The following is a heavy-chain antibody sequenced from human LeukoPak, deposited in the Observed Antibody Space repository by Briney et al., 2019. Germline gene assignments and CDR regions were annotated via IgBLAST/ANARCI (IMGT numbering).Heavy chain of an antibody. V-gene: IGHV3-7*04. CDR2: INQEGSER. CDR1: GFPFSIYW. J-gene: IGHJ4*02. D-gene: IGHD3-10*01. Sequence: PGGSLRLSCAVSGFPFSIYWMNWGRQAPGKGLEWVANINQEGSERYYVDSVKGRFTISRDNAKNSLLLQMNSLRPEDTAVYYCARGGSLWFGESLSDYWGQGVLVTVSS. CDR3: ARGGSLWFGESLSDY.